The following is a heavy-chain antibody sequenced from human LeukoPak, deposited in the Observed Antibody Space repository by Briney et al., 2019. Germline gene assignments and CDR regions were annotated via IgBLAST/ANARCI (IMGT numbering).Heavy chain of an antibody. V-gene: IGHV3-30*04. D-gene: IGHD3-22*01. CDR3: VRDSSGPI. J-gene: IGHJ3*02. CDR2: ILYDGRNK. Sequence: PGGSLRLSCAASGFTFSTYAMHWARQAPGRGLGWEAVILYDGRNKNYADSVQGRFTISRDNSKNTMYLQMNRLRAKDTAVYYCVRDSSGPIWGQGTMVTVSS. CDR1: GFTFSTYA.